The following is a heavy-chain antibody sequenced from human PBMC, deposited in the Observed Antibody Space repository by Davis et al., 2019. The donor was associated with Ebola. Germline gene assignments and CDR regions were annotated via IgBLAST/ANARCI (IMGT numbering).Heavy chain of an antibody. CDR3: AKDSSTNYYYYYGMDV. CDR1: GFTFSSYW. Sequence: GESLKISCAASGFTFSSYWMSWVRQAPGKGLEWVANIKQDGSEKYYVDSVKGRFTISRDNAKNSLYLQMNSLRAEDTAVYYCAKDSSTNYYYYYGMDVWGQGTTVTVSS. CDR2: IKQDGSEK. D-gene: IGHD2-2*01. J-gene: IGHJ6*02. V-gene: IGHV3-7*01.